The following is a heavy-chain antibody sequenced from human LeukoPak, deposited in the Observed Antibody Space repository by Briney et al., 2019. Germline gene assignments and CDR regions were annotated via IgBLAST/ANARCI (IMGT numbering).Heavy chain of an antibody. CDR1: GYTFISYY. Sequence: ASVKVSCTASGYTFISYYVHWVRQAPGQGLEWMGIINPRDDSTSYAQKFQGRVTMTRDTSTSTVYMELSSLRSEDTAVYYCGRVTPARGYYFDYWGPGTLVTVSS. J-gene: IGHJ4*02. D-gene: IGHD3-10*01. CDR2: INPRDDST. V-gene: IGHV1-46*01. CDR3: GRVTPARGYYFDY.